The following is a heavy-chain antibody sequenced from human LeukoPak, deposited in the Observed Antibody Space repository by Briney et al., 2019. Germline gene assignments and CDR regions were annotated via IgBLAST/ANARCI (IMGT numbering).Heavy chain of an antibody. CDR3: ARADYDILTGQTYNWFDP. V-gene: IGHV4-31*03. CDR1: GGSISSGGYY. J-gene: IGHJ5*02. Sequence: TSGTLSLTCTVSGGSISSGGYYWSWIRQHPGKGLEWIGYIYYSGSTYYNPSLKSRVTISVDTSRNQFSLKLSSVTAADTAVCYCARADYDILTGQTYNWFDPWGQGTLVTVSS. CDR2: IYYSGST. D-gene: IGHD3-9*01.